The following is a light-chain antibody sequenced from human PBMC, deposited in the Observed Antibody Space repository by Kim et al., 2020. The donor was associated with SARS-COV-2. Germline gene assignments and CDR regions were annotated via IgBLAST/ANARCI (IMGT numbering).Light chain of an antibody. J-gene: IGLJ1*01. CDR3: QAWDSSTEV. V-gene: IGLV3-1*01. CDR2: QDS. CDR1: KLGDKY. Sequence: SYELTQPPSVSVSPGQTASITCSGDKLGDKYACWYQQKPGQSPVLVNYQDSKRPSGIPERFSGSNSGNTATLTISGTQAMDEADYYCQAWDSSTEVFGTG.